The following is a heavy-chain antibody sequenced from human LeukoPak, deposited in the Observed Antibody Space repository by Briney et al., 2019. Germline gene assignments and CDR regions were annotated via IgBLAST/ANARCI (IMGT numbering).Heavy chain of an antibody. CDR2: IWYDGGNK. D-gene: IGHD3-22*01. Sequence: GGSLRLSCVASGFTFSSYGIHWVRQAPGKGLEWVGVIWYDGGNKDYADSVKGRFTISRDNSKNTLYLQMNSLRAEDTAVYYCAKDLRLLYYYDSSGYSFDYWGQGTLVTFSS. CDR1: GFTFSSYG. J-gene: IGHJ4*02. V-gene: IGHV3-33*06. CDR3: AKDLRLLYYYDSSGYSFDY.